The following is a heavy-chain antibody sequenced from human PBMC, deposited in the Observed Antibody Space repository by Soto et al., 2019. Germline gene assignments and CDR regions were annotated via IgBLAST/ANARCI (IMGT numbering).Heavy chain of an antibody. CDR2: IYYSGST. CDR3: ARDQTARTHSYDSSGSPYWYDGMHV. V-gene: IGHV4-30-4*01. Sequence: SETLSLTCTVSGGSISSGDYYWSWIRQPPGKGLEWIGYIYYSGSTSYNPSLKSRVTISVDTSKNQFSLKLSSVTAADTAVSYGARDQTARTHSYDSSGSPYWYDGMHVSGRVTRLTV. J-gene: IGHJ6*01. CDR1: GGSISSGDYY. D-gene: IGHD3-22*01.